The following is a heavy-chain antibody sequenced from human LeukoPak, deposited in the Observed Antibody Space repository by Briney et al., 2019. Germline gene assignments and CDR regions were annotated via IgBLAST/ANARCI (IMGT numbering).Heavy chain of an antibody. Sequence: GGSLRLSCAASGFTFSSYGTHWVRQAPGKGLEWVAVISYDGSNKYYADSVKGRFTISRDNSKNTLYLQMNSLRAEDTAVYYCAKSSFDWLPYYWGQGTLVTVSS. D-gene: IGHD3-9*01. J-gene: IGHJ4*02. CDR2: ISYDGSNK. CDR1: GFTFSSYG. CDR3: AKSSFDWLPYY. V-gene: IGHV3-30*18.